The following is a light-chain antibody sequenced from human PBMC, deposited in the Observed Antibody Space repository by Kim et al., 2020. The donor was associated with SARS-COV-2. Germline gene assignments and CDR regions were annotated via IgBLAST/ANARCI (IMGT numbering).Light chain of an antibody. J-gene: IGKJ4*01. V-gene: IGKV1-9*01. CDR3: LQLHSYPLT. CDR2: AAS. Sequence: IQLTQSPSSLSASVGDRVTITCRASQGVSSYLAWYQQELGKAPKLLIYAASTLQSGVPSRFSGSGSGTDFTLTISSLQPEDFATYYCLQLHSYPLTFGGGTKVDIK. CDR1: QGVSSY.